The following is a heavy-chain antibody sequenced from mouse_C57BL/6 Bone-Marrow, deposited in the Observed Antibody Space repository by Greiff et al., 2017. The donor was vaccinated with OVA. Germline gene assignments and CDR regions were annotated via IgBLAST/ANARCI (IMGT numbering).Heavy chain of an antibody. D-gene: IGHD2-1*01. J-gene: IGHJ3*01. CDR2: IYPGGGYT. V-gene: IGHV1-63*01. CDR1: GYTFTNYW. Sequence: VQRVESGAELVRPGTSVKMSCKASGYTFTNYWIGWAKQRPGHGLEWIGDIYPGGGYTNYNEKFKGKATLTADKSSSTAYMQFSSLTSEDSAIYYCARLSGNYAWFAYWGQGTLVTVSA. CDR3: ARLSGNYAWFAY.